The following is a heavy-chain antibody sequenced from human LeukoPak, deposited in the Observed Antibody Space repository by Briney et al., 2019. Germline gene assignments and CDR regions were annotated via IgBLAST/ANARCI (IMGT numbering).Heavy chain of an antibody. V-gene: IGHV3-23*01. Sequence: GGSLRLSCAASGFTFSSYAMSWVRQAPGKGLEWVSAISGSGGSTYYADSVKGRFTISRDNSKNTLYLQVNSLRAEDTAVYYCAKEGPGYYDILTGYFNWGQGTLVTVSS. J-gene: IGHJ4*02. CDR2: ISGSGGST. CDR3: AKEGPGYYDILTGYFN. D-gene: IGHD3-9*01. CDR1: GFTFSSYA.